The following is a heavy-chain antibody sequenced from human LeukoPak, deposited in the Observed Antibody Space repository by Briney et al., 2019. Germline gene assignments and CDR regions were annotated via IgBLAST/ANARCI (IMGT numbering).Heavy chain of an antibody. D-gene: IGHD2-2*01. CDR1: GYFISSGYQ. J-gene: IGHJ5*02. CDR2: VYHSGSA. V-gene: IGHV4-38-2*02. Sequence: SETVSLTCGVSGYFISSGYQWAWIRQSPGKGLEWIGSVYHSGSAHYNPSLKSRVTISVETSKNQFSLNMYSVTAADTAVYYCARDPRWLTPDCTSTSCYENYFDPWGQGTLVTVSS. CDR3: ARDPRWLTPDCTSTSCYENYFDP.